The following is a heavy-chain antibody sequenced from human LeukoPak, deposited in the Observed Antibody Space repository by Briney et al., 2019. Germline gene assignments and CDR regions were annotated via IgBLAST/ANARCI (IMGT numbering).Heavy chain of an antibody. CDR2: ISYDGSNK. CDR1: GFTFSSYG. D-gene: IGHD3-3*01. J-gene: IGHJ5*02. Sequence: GSLRLSCAASGFTFSSYGMHWVRQAPGKGLEWVAVISYDGSNKYYADSVKGRFTISRDNSKNTLYLQMNSLRAEDTAVYYCAKNSAHTIFGVVIQNWFDPWGQGTLVTVSS. V-gene: IGHV3-30*18. CDR3: AKNSAHTIFGVVIQNWFDP.